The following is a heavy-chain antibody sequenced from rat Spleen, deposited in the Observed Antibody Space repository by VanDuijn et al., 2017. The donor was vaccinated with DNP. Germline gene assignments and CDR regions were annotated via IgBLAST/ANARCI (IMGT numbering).Heavy chain of an antibody. V-gene: IGHV5S23*01. CDR2: ISTGGDNT. CDR1: GFTFSDYN. J-gene: IGHJ4*01. CDR3: AKDLQWYAMDA. D-gene: IGHD1-1*01. Sequence: EVHLVESGGGLVQPGRSLKLSCAASGFTFSDYNMAWIRQVPGKGLEWVASISTGGDNTYYRGSVKGRFTISRDNAENNVYLQMNSLRSEDTATYYCAKDLQWYAMDAWGQGTSVTVSS.